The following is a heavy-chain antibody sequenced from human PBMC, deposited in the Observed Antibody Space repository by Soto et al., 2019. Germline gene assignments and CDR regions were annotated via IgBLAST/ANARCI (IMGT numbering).Heavy chain of an antibody. V-gene: IGHV1-18*04. D-gene: IGHD6-19*01. CDR2: INAGNGNT. Sequence: ASVKVSCKASGYTFTSYGISWVLQAPGQGLEWMGWINAGNGNTKYSQKFQGRVTITRDTSASTAYMELSSLRSEDTAVYYCARVHPWEWLVYYYYYGMDVWGQGTTVTVSS. CDR1: GYTFTSYG. CDR3: ARVHPWEWLVYYYYYGMDV. J-gene: IGHJ6*02.